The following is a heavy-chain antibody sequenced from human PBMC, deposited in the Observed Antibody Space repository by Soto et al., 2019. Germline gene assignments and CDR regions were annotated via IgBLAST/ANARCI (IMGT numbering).Heavy chain of an antibody. CDR2: ISYDGSNK. Sequence: QAQLVESGGGVVQPGRSLRLSCAASGFTFSDYGMHWVRQAPGKGLKWVAVISYDGSNKYYTDSVRGRFTISRDNSKNTLYLQMNSLRAEDTAVYYCAKDSSEHGLDGAVFEYWGQGTLVSVSS. CDR1: GFTFSDYG. D-gene: IGHD3-10*01. CDR3: AKDSSEHGLDGAVFEY. V-gene: IGHV3-30*18. J-gene: IGHJ4*02.